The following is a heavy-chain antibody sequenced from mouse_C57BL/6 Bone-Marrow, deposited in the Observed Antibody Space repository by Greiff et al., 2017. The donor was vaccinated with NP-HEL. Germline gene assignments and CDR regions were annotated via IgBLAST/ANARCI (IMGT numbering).Heavy chain of an antibody. CDR1: GYSFTGYY. CDR2: INPSTGGT. Sequence: VQLQQSGPELVKPGASVKISCKASGYSFTGYYMNWVKQSPEKSLEWIGEINPSTGGTTYNQKFKAKATLTVDKSSSTAYMQLKSLTSEDSAVYYCARRGSPYWYFDVWGTGTTVTVSS. V-gene: IGHV1-42*01. CDR3: ARRGSPYWYFDV. J-gene: IGHJ1*03.